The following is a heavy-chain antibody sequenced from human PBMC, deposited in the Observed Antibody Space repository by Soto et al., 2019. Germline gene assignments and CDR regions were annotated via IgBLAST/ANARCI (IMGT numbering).Heavy chain of an antibody. Sequence: GGSLRLSCAASGFTFSSYAMHWVRQAPGKGLEWVAVISYDGSNKYYANSVKGRFTISRDNSKNTLYLQMNSLSAEDTAVYYCARGDRVGITMVRELIGAEYFQHWGQGTLVTVSS. V-gene: IGHV3-30-3*01. D-gene: IGHD3-10*01. CDR2: ISYDGSNK. CDR3: ARGDRVGITMVRELIGAEYFQH. CDR1: GFTFSSYA. J-gene: IGHJ1*01.